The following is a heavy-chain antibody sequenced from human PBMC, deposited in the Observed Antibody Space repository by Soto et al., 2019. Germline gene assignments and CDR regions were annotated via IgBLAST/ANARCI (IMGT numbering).Heavy chain of an antibody. J-gene: IGHJ4*02. CDR3: ARGGWSLDV. CDR1: GGSITSSSYY. Sequence: PSETLSLTCTVSGGSITSSSYYWGWIRQPPGKGLEWIGNIYYSGSTSYNPSLKSRVTISVDTSKNQFSLKLNSVTVADTAVYYCARGGWSLDVWGQGTLVTVSS. V-gene: IGHV4-39*07. D-gene: IGHD2-15*01. CDR2: IYYSGST.